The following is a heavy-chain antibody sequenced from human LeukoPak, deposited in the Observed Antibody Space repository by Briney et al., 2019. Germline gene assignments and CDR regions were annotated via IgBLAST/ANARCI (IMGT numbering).Heavy chain of an antibody. J-gene: IGHJ4*02. CDR1: GYTFTSYY. CDR2: INPSGGST. Sequence: ASVKVSCKASGYTFTSYYMHWVRQAPGQGLEWMGIINPSGGSTSYAQKFQGRVTMTRDTSTSTVYMELSSLRSEDTAVYYCARDHGLTGKPFPCFACWGQGTLVTVSS. CDR3: ARDHGLTGKPFPCFAC. D-gene: IGHD7-27*01. V-gene: IGHV1-46*01.